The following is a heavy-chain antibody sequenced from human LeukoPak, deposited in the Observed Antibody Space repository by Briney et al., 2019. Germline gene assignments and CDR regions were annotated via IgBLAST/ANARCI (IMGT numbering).Heavy chain of an antibody. Sequence: ASVKVSCKASGYTFTGYYMHWVRQAPGQGLEWMGWINPNSGGTNYAQKFQGRVTMTRDTSISTAHMELSRLRSDDTAVYYCAREPGFGAAAGLVYGYWGQGTLVTVSS. CDR1: GYTFTGYY. J-gene: IGHJ4*02. D-gene: IGHD6-13*01. CDR3: AREPGFGAAAGLVYGY. V-gene: IGHV1-2*02. CDR2: INPNSGGT.